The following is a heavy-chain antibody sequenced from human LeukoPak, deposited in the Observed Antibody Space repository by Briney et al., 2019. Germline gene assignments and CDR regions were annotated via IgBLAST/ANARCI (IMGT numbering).Heavy chain of an antibody. V-gene: IGHV1-8*01. CDR2: MNPNSGNT. Sequence: RXATGXXLEWMGWMNPNSGNTGYAQKFQGRVTMTRNTSISTAYMELSSLRSEDTAVYYCARGSNAFDIWGQGTMVTVSS. J-gene: IGHJ3*02. CDR3: ARGSNAFDI.